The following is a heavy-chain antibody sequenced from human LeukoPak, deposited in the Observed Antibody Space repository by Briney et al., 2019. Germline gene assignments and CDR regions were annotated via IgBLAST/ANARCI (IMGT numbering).Heavy chain of an antibody. Sequence: SGGSLRLSCAASGFTLSSYAMSWVRQAPGKGLEWVSAISGSGGSTYYADSVKGRFTISRDNSKNTLYLQMNSLRAEDTAVYYCAKSGVITMVRGVIVFLDYWGQGTLVTVSS. V-gene: IGHV3-23*01. CDR1: GFTLSSYA. D-gene: IGHD3-10*01. J-gene: IGHJ4*02. CDR3: AKSGVITMVRGVIVFLDY. CDR2: ISGSGGST.